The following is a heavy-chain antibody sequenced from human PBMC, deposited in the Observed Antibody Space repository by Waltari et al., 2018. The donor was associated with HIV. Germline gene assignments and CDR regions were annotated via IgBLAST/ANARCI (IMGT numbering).Heavy chain of an antibody. CDR1: GVSISGNSW. V-gene: IGHV4-4*02. D-gene: IGHD3-3*01. CDR2: IYHSGRT. CDR3: TTGEYYDFWSGLVGYFAF. Sequence: VELQESGPGLVKPSGTLSLSCAVSGVSISGNSWFSWVRQSPGRGLEWIGEIYHSGRTNVNPSLKTRLTLSVDKSKNNFSLRLKSVTAADTAFYYCTTGEYYDFWSGLVGYFAFWGQGKLVTVSS. J-gene: IGHJ4*02.